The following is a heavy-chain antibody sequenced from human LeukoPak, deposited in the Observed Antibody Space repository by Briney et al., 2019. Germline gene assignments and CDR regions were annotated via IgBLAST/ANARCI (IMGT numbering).Heavy chain of an antibody. Sequence: GASVKVSCKASGYTFTSYYMHWVRQAPGQGLEWMGILNPSDGSTSYAQKFQGRVTMTRDTSTSTVYMELSSLRSEDTAVYYCAREGHLTIFGAGRDYYFDYWGQGTLVTVSS. CDR1: GYTFTSYY. J-gene: IGHJ4*02. CDR2: LNPSDGST. CDR3: AREGHLTIFGAGRDYYFDY. D-gene: IGHD3-3*01. V-gene: IGHV1-46*01.